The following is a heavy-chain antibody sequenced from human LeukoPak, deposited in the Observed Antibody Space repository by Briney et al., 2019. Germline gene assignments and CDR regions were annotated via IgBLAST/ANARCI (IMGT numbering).Heavy chain of an antibody. Sequence: GGSLRLSCAASGFTFSSYAMGWVRQAPGKGLEWVSTINDRGIATYYADSVKGRFTISRDNSKNTLSLQVSSLGAEDTAIYYCAKGLKTAVGPYKGYHYYMDVWGKGTTVTVSS. D-gene: IGHD5-18*01. CDR2: INDRGIAT. J-gene: IGHJ6*03. V-gene: IGHV3-23*01. CDR3: AKGLKTAVGPYKGYHYYMDV. CDR1: GFTFSSYA.